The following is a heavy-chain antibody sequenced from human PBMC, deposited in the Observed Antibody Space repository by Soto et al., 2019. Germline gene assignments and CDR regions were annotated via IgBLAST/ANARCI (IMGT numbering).Heavy chain of an antibody. D-gene: IGHD2-2*01. V-gene: IGHV3-21*06. CDR2: ISKSDYT. CDR1: GFAFNNYG. Sequence: GGSLRLSCTVSGFAFNNYGINWVRQAPGEGLEWVSSISKSDYTYYSDSVKGRFTISRDNAKNSVSLQMNTLRVEDTAVYYCAREDSIIIPAVSDFWGQGTLVTVSS. J-gene: IGHJ4*02. CDR3: AREDSIIIPAVSDF.